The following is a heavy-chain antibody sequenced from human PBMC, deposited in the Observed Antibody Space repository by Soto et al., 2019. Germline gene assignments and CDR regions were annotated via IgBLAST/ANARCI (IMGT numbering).Heavy chain of an antibody. Sequence: SETLSLTCAVYGGSFSGYYWSWIRQPPGKGLEWIGEINHSGSTNYNPSLKSRVTISVDTSKNQFSLKLSSVTAADTAVYYCALDTSANYYYGMDVWGQGTTVTSP. CDR1: GGSFSGYY. J-gene: IGHJ6*02. CDR2: INHSGST. CDR3: ALDTSANYYYGMDV. D-gene: IGHD3-3*01. V-gene: IGHV4-34*01.